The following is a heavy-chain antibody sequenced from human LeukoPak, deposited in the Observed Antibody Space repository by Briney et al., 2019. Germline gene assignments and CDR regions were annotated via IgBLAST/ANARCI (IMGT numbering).Heavy chain of an antibody. V-gene: IGHV4-38-2*02. CDR1: GYSISSGYD. J-gene: IGHJ4*02. Sequence: SETLSLTCTVSGYSISSGYDWGWIRRAPGKRLEWLGSISQSGSTYDNPSLKSRVTLSVDTSKNQVSLKLSSVTAADTAVYYCARSEINDYIKYWVQGILVTVSS. D-gene: IGHD3-16*01. CDR3: ARSEINDYIKY. CDR2: ISQSGST.